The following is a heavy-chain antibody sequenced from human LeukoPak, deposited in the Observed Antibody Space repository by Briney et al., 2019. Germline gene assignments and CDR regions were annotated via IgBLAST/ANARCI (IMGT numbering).Heavy chain of an antibody. CDR2: ISGSGGST. CDR1: GFTFSSYA. CDR3: PKPPPFEVVQAATFAS. V-gene: IGHV3-23*01. D-gene: IGHD2-2*01. J-gene: IGHJ5*02. Sequence: GGSLRLSCAASGFTFSSYAMSWVRQAPGKGLEWVSAISGSGGSTYYADSVKGRFTISRDNSKNTLYLQMNSLRAEDTAVYYFPKPPPFEVVQAATFASWGQGPLVTVS.